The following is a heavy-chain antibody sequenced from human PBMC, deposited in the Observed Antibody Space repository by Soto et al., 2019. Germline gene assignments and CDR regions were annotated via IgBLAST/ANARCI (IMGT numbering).Heavy chain of an antibody. V-gene: IGHV6-1*01. Sequence: PSQTLSLTCAISGDSVSSNSAAWNWIRQSPSRGLEWLGRTYYRSKWYNDYAVSVKSRITINTDTSKNQFSLQLNSVTPEDTAVYYCARDRAPGGYYYYYGMDVWGQGTTVTVSS. CDR2: TYYRSKWYN. CDR3: ARDRAPGGYYYYYGMDV. D-gene: IGHD3-10*01. J-gene: IGHJ6*02. CDR1: GDSVSSNSAA.